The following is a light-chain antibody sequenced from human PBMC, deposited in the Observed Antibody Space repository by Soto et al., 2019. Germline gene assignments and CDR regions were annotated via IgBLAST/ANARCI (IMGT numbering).Light chain of an antibody. J-gene: IGLJ1*01. CDR3: SSYTDSSNYV. Sequence: QSVLTQPASVSGSPGQSITISCTGTSSDVGAYNYVSWYQQYPGTAPKVMIYEVSSRPSGVSHRFSGSKSGNTASLTISGLQAEDEADYYCSSYTDSSNYVFGTGTKVTVL. CDR2: EVS. CDR1: SSDVGAYNY. V-gene: IGLV2-14*01.